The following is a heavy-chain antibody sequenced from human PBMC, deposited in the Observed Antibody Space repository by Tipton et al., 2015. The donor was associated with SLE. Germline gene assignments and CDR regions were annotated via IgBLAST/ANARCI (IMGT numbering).Heavy chain of an antibody. J-gene: IGHJ4*02. CDR1: GFTFSSYA. CDR2: ISGSGGST. V-gene: IGHV3-64*04. CDR3: AKPKSDSSSWYWDY. D-gene: IGHD6-13*01. Sequence: SLRLSCSASGFTFSSYAMHWVRQAPGKGLEYVSAISGSGGSTYYADSVKGRFTISRDNSKNTLYLQMNSLRAEDTAVYYCAKPKSDSSSWYWDYWGQGTLVTVSS.